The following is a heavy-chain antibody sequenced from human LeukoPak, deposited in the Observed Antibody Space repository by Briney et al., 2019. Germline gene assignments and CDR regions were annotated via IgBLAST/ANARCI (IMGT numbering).Heavy chain of an antibody. Sequence: ASVTVSFMASGYTFTDYYMHWVRQAPGQGLEWMGWINPNSGGTNYAQKFQGRVTMTRDTSISTAYMELSRLRSDDPAVYYCARGGIVGATLNPYYFDYWGQGTLVTVSS. J-gene: IGHJ4*02. CDR1: GYTFTDYY. CDR3: ARGGIVGATLNPYYFDY. D-gene: IGHD1-26*01. V-gene: IGHV1-2*02. CDR2: INPNSGGT.